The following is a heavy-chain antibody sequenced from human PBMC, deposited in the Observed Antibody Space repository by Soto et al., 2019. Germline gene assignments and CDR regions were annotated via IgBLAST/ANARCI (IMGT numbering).Heavy chain of an antibody. J-gene: IGHJ6*03. Sequence: GGSLRLSCAASGFTFSSYSMNWVRQAPGKGLEWVSYISSSSSTIYYADSVKGRFTISRDNAKNSLYLQMNSLRAEDTAVYYCARVHFDWLPPTYYMDVWGKGTTVTVSS. CDR2: ISSSSSTI. CDR1: GFTFSSYS. CDR3: ARVHFDWLPPTYYMDV. D-gene: IGHD3-9*01. V-gene: IGHV3-48*01.